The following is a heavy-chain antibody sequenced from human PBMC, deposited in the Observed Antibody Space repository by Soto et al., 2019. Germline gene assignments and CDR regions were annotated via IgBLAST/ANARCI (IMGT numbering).Heavy chain of an antibody. CDR3: AKGDYYDSSGYFTHWYFDL. CDR1: GFTFSSYA. Sequence: EVQLLESGGGLVQPGGSLRLSCAASGFTFSSYAMSWVRQAPGKGREWVSPISGSGGSTYYADSVKGRFTISRDNSKNTLYLQMNSLRAEDTAVYYCAKGDYYDSSGYFTHWYFDLWGRGTLVTVSS. J-gene: IGHJ2*01. D-gene: IGHD3-22*01. V-gene: IGHV3-23*01. CDR2: ISGSGGST.